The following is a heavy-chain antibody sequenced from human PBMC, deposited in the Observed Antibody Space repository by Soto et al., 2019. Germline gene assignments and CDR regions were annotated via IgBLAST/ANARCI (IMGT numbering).Heavy chain of an antibody. V-gene: IGHV1-69*05. CDR3: ARMRYNAAYGGQVNYGMDV. J-gene: IGHJ6*02. D-gene: IGHD3-16*01. CDR1: GGSFRRYD. Sequence: QVQLVQSGAEVRKPGSSVKVSCQTSGGSFRRYDISWVRQAPGQGLAWLGRIIPIFARTNYAQKFQGRITLTNDESTTTAYMEMSSMRFEDTAVYDCARMRYNAAYGGQVNYGMDVWGQGTTVTVSS. CDR2: IIPIFART.